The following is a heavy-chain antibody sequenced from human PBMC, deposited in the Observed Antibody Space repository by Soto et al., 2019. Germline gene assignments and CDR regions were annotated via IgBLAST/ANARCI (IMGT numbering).Heavy chain of an antibody. CDR1: GYSFTSYW. J-gene: IGHJ6*02. CDR2: IYPGDSDT. Sequence: PGESLKISCKGSGYSFTSYWIGWVRQMPGKGLEWMGIIYPGDSDTRYSPSFQGQVTISADKSISTAYLQWSSLKASDTAMYYCATWGQYISSLDYYCYVMDVWGQGTTVTVSS. V-gene: IGHV5-51*01. CDR3: ATWGQYISSLDYYCYVMDV. D-gene: IGHD6-6*01.